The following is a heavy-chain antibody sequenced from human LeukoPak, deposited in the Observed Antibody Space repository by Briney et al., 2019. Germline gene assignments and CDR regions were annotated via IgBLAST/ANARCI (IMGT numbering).Heavy chain of an antibody. J-gene: IGHJ4*02. V-gene: IGHV3-23*01. CDR2: ISGSGGST. CDR1: GFTFSSYA. D-gene: IGHD3-3*02. Sequence: GGSLRLSSAASGFTFSSYAMSWVRQAPGKGLEWVSAISGSGGSTCYADSVKGRFTISRDNSKNTLYLQMNSLRAEDTAVYYCAKDRAPFLEWPLYYFDYWGQGTLVTVSS. CDR3: AKDRAPFLEWPLYYFDY.